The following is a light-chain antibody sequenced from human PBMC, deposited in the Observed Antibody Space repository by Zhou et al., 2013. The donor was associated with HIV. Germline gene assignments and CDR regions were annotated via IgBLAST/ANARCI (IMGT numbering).Light chain of an antibody. CDR3: QQYDNLLT. J-gene: IGKJ4*01. Sequence: DIQMTQSPSSLSASVGDRVTITCQAXQDISNYLNWYQQKPGKAPKLLIYDASNLETGVPSRFSGSGSGTDFTFTISSLQPEDIATYYCQQYDNLLTFGGGTKVEIK. CDR2: DAS. V-gene: IGKV1-33*01. CDR1: QDISNY.